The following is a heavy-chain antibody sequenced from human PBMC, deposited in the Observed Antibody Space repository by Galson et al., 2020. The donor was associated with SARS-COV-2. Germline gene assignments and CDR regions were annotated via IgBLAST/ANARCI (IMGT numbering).Heavy chain of an antibody. CDR2: ISSGSDTI. D-gene: IGHD7-27*01. J-gene: IGHJ5*02. CDR3: AREVTTGDDSWAWGS. Sequence: GGSLRLSCAASTLTFRTHGMDWVRQAPGKGLEWVSYISSGSDTIYYADSVKGRFTVSRDNAKNSLYLQMNSLRDEDTAVYYCAREVTTGDDSWAWGSWGQGALVTVSS. CDR1: TLTFRTHG. V-gene: IGHV3-48*02.